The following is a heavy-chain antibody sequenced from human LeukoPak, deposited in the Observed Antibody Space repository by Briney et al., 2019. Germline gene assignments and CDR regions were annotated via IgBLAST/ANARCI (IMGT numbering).Heavy chain of an antibody. V-gene: IGHV1-69*01. CDR2: IIPIFGTA. CDR1: GGTFSSYA. D-gene: IGHD3-10*01. J-gene: IGHJ6*04. CDR3: ARHYGSGSLYYYYGMDV. Sequence: ASVNVSCKASGGTFSSYAISWVRQAPGQGLEWMGGIIPIFGTANYAQKFQGRVTITADESTSTAYMELSSLRSEDTAVYYCARHYGSGSLYYYYGMDVWGKGTTVTVSS.